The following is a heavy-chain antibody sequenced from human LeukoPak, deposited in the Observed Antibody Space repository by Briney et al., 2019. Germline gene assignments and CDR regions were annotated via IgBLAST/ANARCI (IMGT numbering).Heavy chain of an antibody. CDR2: ISGSGGST. Sequence: GGSLRLSCAASGFTFSSYAMSWVRQAPGKGLEWVSAISGSGGSTYYADSVKGRFTISRDNSKTTLYLQMNSLRAEDTAVYYCARSWIQLWLLGYWGQGTLVTVSS. V-gene: IGHV3-23*01. D-gene: IGHD5-18*01. CDR3: ARSWIQLWLLGY. CDR1: GFTFSSYA. J-gene: IGHJ4*02.